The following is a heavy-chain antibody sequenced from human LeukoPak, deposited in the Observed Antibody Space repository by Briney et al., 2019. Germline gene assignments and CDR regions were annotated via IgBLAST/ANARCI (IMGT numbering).Heavy chain of an antibody. CDR3: VRDNLENQWLERSY. D-gene: IGHD6-19*01. V-gene: IGHV3-48*01. J-gene: IGHJ4*02. Sequence: GGSLRLSCTASGFTFSNFWMGWVRQAPGKGLEWVSQISASETSIRYADSVRGRFTISRDNVKNSVYLQMNSLRAEDTAIYYCVRDNLENQWLERSYWGQGTLVTVSS. CDR2: ISASETSI. CDR1: GFTFSNFW.